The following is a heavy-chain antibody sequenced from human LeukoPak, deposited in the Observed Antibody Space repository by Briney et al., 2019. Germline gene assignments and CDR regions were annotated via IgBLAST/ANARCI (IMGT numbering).Heavy chain of an antibody. D-gene: IGHD2-2*01. Sequence: PGGSLRLSCAASGFTVSSNYMSWVRQAPGKGLEWVASISASSSFIYYADSLKGRFTISRDNAKNSLYLQMNSLRAEDTAVFYCARGYCSRTSCEDFDYWGQGTLVTVSS. J-gene: IGHJ4*02. V-gene: IGHV3-21*01. CDR1: GFTVSSNY. CDR2: ISASSSFI. CDR3: ARGYCSRTSCEDFDY.